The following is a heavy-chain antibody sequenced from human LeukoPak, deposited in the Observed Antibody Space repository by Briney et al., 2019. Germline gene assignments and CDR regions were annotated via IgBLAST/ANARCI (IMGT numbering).Heavy chain of an antibody. CDR2: IYYSGST. J-gene: IGHJ3*02. Sequence: PSQTLSLTCAVSGDSINIGDYSWSWIRQPPGKGLEWIGSIYYSGSTYYNPSLKSRVTISEDTSKNQFSLKLSSVTAADTAVYYCAVYCSSTSCYARRAFDIWGQGTTVTVSS. V-gene: IGHV4-30-2*03. CDR1: GDSINIGDYS. D-gene: IGHD2-2*01. CDR3: AVYCSSTSCYARRAFDI.